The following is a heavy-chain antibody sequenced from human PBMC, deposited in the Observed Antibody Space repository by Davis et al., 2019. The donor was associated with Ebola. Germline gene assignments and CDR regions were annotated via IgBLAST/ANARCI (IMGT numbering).Heavy chain of an antibody. J-gene: IGHJ4*02. V-gene: IGHV3-7*01. CDR3: ARDNYWKLDY. CDR1: GFTFSESW. CDR2: MLHDGSEK. Sequence: GESLKISCAASGFTFSESWMAWVRQAPGKGLEWLANMLHDGSEKYSAGPVKGRFTISRDNARNSFYRQMNSLRVEDTAVYYCARDNYWKLDYWGQGILVTVSS. D-gene: IGHD4-11*01.